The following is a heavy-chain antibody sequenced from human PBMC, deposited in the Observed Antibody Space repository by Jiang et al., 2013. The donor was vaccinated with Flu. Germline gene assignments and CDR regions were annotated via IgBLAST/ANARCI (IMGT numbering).Heavy chain of an antibody. V-gene: IGHV1-69*06. CDR3: ARAVDDYYGSGGRDAFDI. CDR1: GGTFSSYA. CDR2: IIPIFGTA. J-gene: IGHJ3*02. Sequence: QSGAEVKKPGSSVKVSCKASGGTFSSYAISWVRQAPGQGLEWMGGIIPIFGTANYAQKFQGRVTITADKSTSTAYMELSSLRSEDTAVYYCARAVDDYYGSGGRDAFDIWGQGTMVTVSS. D-gene: IGHD3-10*01.